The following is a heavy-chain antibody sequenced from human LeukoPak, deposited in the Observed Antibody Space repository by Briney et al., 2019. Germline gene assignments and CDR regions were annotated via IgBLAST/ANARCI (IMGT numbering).Heavy chain of an antibody. J-gene: IGHJ4*02. Sequence: SETLSLTCAVSGGSISNGVYFWSWIRQPPGKGLEWIGFIYYSGSTYYNPSLKSRVTISVDTSKNQFSLKLSSVTAADTAVYYCATAVAGSEDYLDYWGQGTLVTVSS. CDR3: ATAVAGSEDYLDY. D-gene: IGHD6-19*01. CDR1: GGSISNGVYF. V-gene: IGHV4-30-4*07. CDR2: IYYSGST.